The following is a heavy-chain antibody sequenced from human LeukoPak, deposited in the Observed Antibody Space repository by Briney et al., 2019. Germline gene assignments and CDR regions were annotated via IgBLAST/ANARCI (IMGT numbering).Heavy chain of an antibody. J-gene: IGHJ4*02. CDR2: ISSSSYI. CDR1: GFTFSSYS. Sequence: GGSLRLSCAASGFTFSSYSMNWVRQAPGKGLEWVSSISSSSYIYYADSVKGRFTISRVNSKNSLYLQMNSLRTEDTALYYCAKVYSSSWYVFDYWGQGTLVTVSS. D-gene: IGHD6-13*01. V-gene: IGHV3-21*04. CDR3: AKVYSSSWYVFDY.